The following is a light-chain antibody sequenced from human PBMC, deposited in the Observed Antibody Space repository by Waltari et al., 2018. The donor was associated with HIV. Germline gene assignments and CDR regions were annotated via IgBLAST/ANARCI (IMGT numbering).Light chain of an antibody. CDR1: SSNIGSNY. Sequence: QSVLTQPPSASGTPGQRVTISCSGSSSNIGSNYVYWYQQLPGTTPKLLIYRNNQRPSGVPDRVSGSNAGTSTSLAISGLRSEDEADYYCAAWDDSLSAPVFGGGTKLTVL. CDR2: RNN. CDR3: AAWDDSLSAPV. V-gene: IGLV1-47*01. J-gene: IGLJ3*02.